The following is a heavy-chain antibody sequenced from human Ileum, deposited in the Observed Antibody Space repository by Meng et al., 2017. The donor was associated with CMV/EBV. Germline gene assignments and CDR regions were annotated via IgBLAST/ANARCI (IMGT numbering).Heavy chain of an antibody. V-gene: IGHV1-2*02. CDR1: TFTGYY. Sequence: TFTGYYMHWVRQAPGQGLEWMGWINPNSGGTNYAQKFQGRVTMTRDTSISTAYMELSRLRSDDTAVYYCARLVYCSSTSCYSDGMDVWGQGTTVTVSS. CDR2: INPNSGGT. J-gene: IGHJ6*02. CDR3: ARLVYCSSTSCYSDGMDV. D-gene: IGHD2-2*01.